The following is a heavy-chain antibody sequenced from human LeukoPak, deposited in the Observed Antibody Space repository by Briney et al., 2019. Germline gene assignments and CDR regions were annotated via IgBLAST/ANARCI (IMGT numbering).Heavy chain of an antibody. J-gene: IGHJ3*02. V-gene: IGHV3-66*01. Sequence: GGSLRLSCAASGFTVSSYYMTWVRQPPVKGLEWVSVIFRDGSTYYGDSVRERFTITRGNAKNTLYLQMNSLRGEDTAVYYCAREATYSSGWYMSAHDAFDIWGHGTMVTVSS. D-gene: IGHD6-19*01. CDR2: IFRDGST. CDR1: GFTVSSYY. CDR3: AREATYSSGWYMSAHDAFDI.